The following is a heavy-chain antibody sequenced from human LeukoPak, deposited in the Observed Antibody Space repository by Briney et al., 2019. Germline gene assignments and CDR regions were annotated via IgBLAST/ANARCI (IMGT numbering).Heavy chain of an antibody. J-gene: IGHJ4*02. Sequence: GGSLRLSCAASGFTFSSYAMSWVRQAPGKGLEWVSAISGSGGSTYYADSVKGRFTISRDNSKNTLYLQMNSLRAEDTAVYYCAKGRLLWLRGGYDDYWGQGTLVTVSS. CDR2: ISGSGGST. CDR1: GFTFSSYA. D-gene: IGHD5-18*01. V-gene: IGHV3-23*01. CDR3: AKGRLLWLRGGYDDY.